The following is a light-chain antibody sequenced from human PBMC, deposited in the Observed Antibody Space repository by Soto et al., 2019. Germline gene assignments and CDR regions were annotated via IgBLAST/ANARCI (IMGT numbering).Light chain of an antibody. Sequence: EIVMTQSPATLSVSPGERATLSCRASQSVSSSYLAWYQQKPGQAPRLPIYGASSRATGIPDRFSGSGSGTDFTLTISRLEPEDFAVYYCQQYGSSPLTFGGGTKV. CDR3: QQYGSSPLT. J-gene: IGKJ4*01. CDR1: QSVSSSY. CDR2: GAS. V-gene: IGKV3-20*01.